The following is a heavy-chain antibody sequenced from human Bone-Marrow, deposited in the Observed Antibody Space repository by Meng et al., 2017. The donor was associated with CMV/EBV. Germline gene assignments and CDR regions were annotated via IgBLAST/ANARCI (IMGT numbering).Heavy chain of an antibody. CDR2: ISWNSGSI. V-gene: IGHV3-9*01. CDR1: GFTFDDYA. Sequence: GGSLRLTCAASGFTFDDYAMHWVRQAPGKGLEWVSGISWNSGSIGYADSVKGRFTISRDNAKNSLYLQMNSLRAEDTAVYYCARRYCSSTSCYEDYYYYYYGMDVWGQGTTVTVSS. D-gene: IGHD2-2*01. J-gene: IGHJ6*02. CDR3: ARRYCSSTSCYEDYYYYYYGMDV.